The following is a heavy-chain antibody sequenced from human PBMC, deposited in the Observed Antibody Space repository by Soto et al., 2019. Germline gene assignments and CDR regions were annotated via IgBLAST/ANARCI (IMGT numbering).Heavy chain of an antibody. Sequence: GGSLRLSCAASGFTFSSYAMHWVRQAPGKGLEWVAVISYDGSNKYYADSVKGRFTICRDNSKNTLYLQMNSLRAEDTAVYYCARDHGSGWSMYYYYYYIDVWGKGTTVTVSS. V-gene: IGHV3-30*04. CDR3: ARDHGSGWSMYYYYYYIDV. J-gene: IGHJ6*03. CDR1: GFTFSSYA. D-gene: IGHD6-19*01. CDR2: ISYDGSNK.